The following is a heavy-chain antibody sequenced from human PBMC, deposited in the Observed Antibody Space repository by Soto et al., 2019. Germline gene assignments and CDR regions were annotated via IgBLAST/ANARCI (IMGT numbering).Heavy chain of an antibody. J-gene: IGHJ6*02. CDR3: ARIGPLTTNFGMDV. D-gene: IGHD4-4*01. CDR1: EFTFSRHG. Sequence: QVQLVESGGGVVQPGRSLRLSCTASEFTFSRHGMHWVRQAPGKGLEWVAVIWYDGSNKYYSDSVKGRFTISRDNSKNTLYLQMDSLRGEDTAMYYCARIGPLTTNFGMDVWGQGTAVTVSS. CDR2: IWYDGSNK. V-gene: IGHV3-33*01.